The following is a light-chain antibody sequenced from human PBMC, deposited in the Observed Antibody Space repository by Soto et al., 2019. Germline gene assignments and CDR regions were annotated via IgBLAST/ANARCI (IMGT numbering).Light chain of an antibody. CDR3: QQRSSWPLFT. CDR1: QSVSNS. CDR2: GVS. Sequence: EIVLTQSPATLSLSPGERATLSCRASQSVSNSLAWYQQKPGQAPRLLIYGVSNRATGIPARFSGSGSGTDFTLTITSLEPEDFAVYYCQQRSSWPLFTFGPGTKVDIK. V-gene: IGKV3-11*01. J-gene: IGKJ3*01.